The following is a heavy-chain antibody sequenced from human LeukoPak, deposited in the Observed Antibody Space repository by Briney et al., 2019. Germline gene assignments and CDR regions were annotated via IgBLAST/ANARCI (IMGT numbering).Heavy chain of an antibody. V-gene: IGHV1-69*04. CDR2: IIPILGIA. J-gene: IGHJ5*02. CDR1: GGTFSSYT. CDR3: ARDSKTGTTRGYNWFDP. Sequence: SVKVSCKASGGTFSSYTISWVRQAPGQGLEWMGRIIPILGIANYAQEFQGRVTITADKSTSTAYMGLSSLRSEDTAVYYCARDSKTGTTRGYNWFDPWGQGTLVTVSS. D-gene: IGHD1-1*01.